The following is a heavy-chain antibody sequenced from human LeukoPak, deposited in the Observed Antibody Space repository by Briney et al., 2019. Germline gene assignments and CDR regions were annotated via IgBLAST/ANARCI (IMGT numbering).Heavy chain of an antibody. CDR2: IYTSGSA. V-gene: IGHV4-4*07. D-gene: IGHD3-22*01. CDR1: GGSFSSYY. CDR3: ARTESIGYYDDAFDI. Sequence: PSETLSLTCTVSGGSFSSYYWSWIRQPAGKGLEWIGRIYTSGSANYNPSLKSRVTMSLHTSKNQFSLKLSSVTAADTAVYYCARTESIGYYDDAFDIWGQGTMVTVSS. J-gene: IGHJ3*02.